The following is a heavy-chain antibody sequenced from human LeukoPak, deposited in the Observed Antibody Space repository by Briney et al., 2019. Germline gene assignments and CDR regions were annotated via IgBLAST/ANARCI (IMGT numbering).Heavy chain of an antibody. D-gene: IGHD1-1*01. CDR1: GYTFTGYY. Sequence: ASVKVSCKASGYTFTGYYMHWVRQAPGQGLEWMGGIIPIFGTANYAQKFQGRVTITTDESTSTAYMELSSLRSEDTAVYYCARDGPTGTTPYWGQGTLVTVSS. CDR3: ARDGPTGTTPY. CDR2: IIPIFGTA. V-gene: IGHV1-69*05. J-gene: IGHJ4*02.